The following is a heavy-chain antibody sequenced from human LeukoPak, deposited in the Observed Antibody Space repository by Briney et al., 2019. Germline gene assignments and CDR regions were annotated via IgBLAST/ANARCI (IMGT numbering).Heavy chain of an antibody. CDR3: TAQGDSGSYYPGY. Sequence: GGSLRLSCAASGFTFSGSAMHWVRQASGRGLEWVGRIRSKANSYATAYAASVKGGFTISRDDSKNTAYLQMNSLKTEDTAVYYCTAQGDSGSYYPGYWGQGTLVTVSS. J-gene: IGHJ4*02. D-gene: IGHD1-26*01. CDR2: IRSKANSYAT. V-gene: IGHV3-73*01. CDR1: GFTFSGSA.